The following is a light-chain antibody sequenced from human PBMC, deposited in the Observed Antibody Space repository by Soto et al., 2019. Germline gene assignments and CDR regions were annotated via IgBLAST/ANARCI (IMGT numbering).Light chain of an antibody. CDR1: SSNIGTGYD. J-gene: IGLJ2*01. CDR3: QSYDSSLSGVL. Sequence: QSVLTQPPSVSGAPGQRVTISCTGSSSNIGTGYDVHWYQQLPGTAPKLLIYGNTNRPSGVSDRFSGSRSGTSASLAITGLQAEDEADYYCQSYDSSLSGVLFGGGTKLTVL. V-gene: IGLV1-40*01. CDR2: GNT.